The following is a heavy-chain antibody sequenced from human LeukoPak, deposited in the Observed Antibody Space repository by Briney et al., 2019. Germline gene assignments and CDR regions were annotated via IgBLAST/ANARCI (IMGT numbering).Heavy chain of an antibody. V-gene: IGHV3-33*01. J-gene: IGHJ5*02. CDR1: GFTFSNYG. D-gene: IGHD1-26*01. CDR3: ASHPRGRNWFDP. Sequence: GGSLRLSCAASGFTFSNYGMHWVRQASGKGLEWVAVIWYDGSNKYYADSVKGRFTISRDNSKDTLYLQMNSLRAEDTAVYYCASHPRGRNWFDPWGQGTLVTVSS. CDR2: IWYDGSNK.